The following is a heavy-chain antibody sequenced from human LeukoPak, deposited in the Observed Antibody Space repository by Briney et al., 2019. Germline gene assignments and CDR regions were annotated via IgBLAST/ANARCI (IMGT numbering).Heavy chain of an antibody. CDR1: GFTFSSYG. CDR2: ISYDGSNK. J-gene: IGHJ4*02. D-gene: IGHD1-26*01. V-gene: IGHV3-30*18. CDR3: AKGFRVGDY. Sequence: GGSLRLSCAASGFTFSSYGMHWARQAPGKGLEWVAVISYDGSNKYYADSVKGRFTISRDNSKNTLYLQMNSLRAEDTAVYYCAKGFRVGDYWGQGTLVTVSS.